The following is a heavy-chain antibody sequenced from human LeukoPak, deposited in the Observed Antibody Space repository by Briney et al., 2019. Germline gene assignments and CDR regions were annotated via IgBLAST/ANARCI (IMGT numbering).Heavy chain of an antibody. J-gene: IGHJ6*03. D-gene: IGHD1-26*01. CDR3: ARDIVGAPTPYYYYYMDV. V-gene: IGHV4-59*01. CDR2: IYYSGST. CDR1: GGSISSYY. Sequence: SETLSLTCTVSGGSISSYYWSWIRQPPGKGLEWIGYIYYSGSTNYNPSLKSRVTISVDTSKNQFSLKLSSVTAADTAMYYCARDIVGAPTPYYYYYMDVWGKGTTVTVSS.